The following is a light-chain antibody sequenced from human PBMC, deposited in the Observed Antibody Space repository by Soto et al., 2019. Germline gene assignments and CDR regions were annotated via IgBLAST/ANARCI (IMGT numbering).Light chain of an antibody. CDR2: GSF. V-gene: IGKV3-15*01. J-gene: IGKJ5*01. CDR1: QSVDNN. Sequence: EIVMTQSPVTLSASPGESATLSCRASQSVDNNVAWYQQKPGQAPRLLIVGSFARATGIPASFSGSGSGSEFTLTISGLQSEDFAVYYCQQYNDRPPITFGQGTRLE. CDR3: QQYNDRPPIT.